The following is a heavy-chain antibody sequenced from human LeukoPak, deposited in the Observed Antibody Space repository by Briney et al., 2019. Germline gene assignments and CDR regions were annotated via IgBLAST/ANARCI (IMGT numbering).Heavy chain of an antibody. J-gene: IGHJ4*02. CDR3: ARDRGPFDS. CDR1: GGSISSYY. D-gene: IGHD3-10*01. V-gene: IGHV4-59*01. Sequence: PSETLSLTCTVSGGSISSYYWSWIRQPPGKGLEWIGYIYYSGSTNYNPSLKSRVTISVDTSKNQFSLKLSSVTAADTAVYYCARDRGPFDSWGQGTLVTVSS. CDR2: IYYSGST.